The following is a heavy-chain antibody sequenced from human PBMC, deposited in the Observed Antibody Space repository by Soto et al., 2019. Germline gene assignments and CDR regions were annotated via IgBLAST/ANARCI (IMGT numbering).Heavy chain of an antibody. D-gene: IGHD4-4*01. CDR2: IKQEGSEK. CDR3: ARAYRPDYMLHHSSFRSPEVHYYYYYGMDV. J-gene: IGHJ6*02. Sequence: GGSLRLSCAASGFTFSSYWMSWVRQAPGKGLEWVANIKQEGSEKYYVDSVKGRFTISRDNAKNSLYLQMNSLRAEDTAVYYCARAYRPDYMLHHSSFRSPEVHYYYYYGMDVWGQGTTVTVSS. CDR1: GFTFSSYW. V-gene: IGHV3-7*05.